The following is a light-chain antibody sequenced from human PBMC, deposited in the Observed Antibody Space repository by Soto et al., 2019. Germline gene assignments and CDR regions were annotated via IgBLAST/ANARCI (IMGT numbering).Light chain of an antibody. V-gene: IGLV1-51*02. CDR3: ETWDMSLNAVV. CDR1: SSNIGDKY. Sequence: QSVLTQPPSVSAAPGQKVTISCSGSSSNIGDKYVSWYQQVPGTAPKLLIYENDKRPSEIPDRFSGSKSGTSATLAITGLQTGDEADYYCETWDMSLNAVVFGGGTKLTVL. J-gene: IGLJ3*02. CDR2: END.